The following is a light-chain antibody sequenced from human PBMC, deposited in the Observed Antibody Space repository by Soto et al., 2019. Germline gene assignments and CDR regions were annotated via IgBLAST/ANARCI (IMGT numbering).Light chain of an antibody. Sequence: DIQLTQSASTLSASVGDRVTITCRASRSINEWLAWYQKKPGKAHTLLIYEASKLESGVPSRFSGSGSGTEFTLTISSLQPDELATDYCQETNYYVVGQGTQVEIK. CDR3: QETNYYV. CDR2: EAS. V-gene: IGKV1-5*01. CDR1: RSINEW. J-gene: IGKJ2*01.